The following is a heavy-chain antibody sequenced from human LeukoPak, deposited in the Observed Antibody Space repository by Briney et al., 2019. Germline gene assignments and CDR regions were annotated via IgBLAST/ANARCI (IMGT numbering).Heavy chain of an antibody. Sequence: SETLSLTCTVSGGSISSYYWSWIRQPPGKGLEWIGYIYYSGSTNYIPSLKSRVTISVDTSKNQFSLKLSSVTAADTAVYYCARDRGISSSWYNGFDPWGQGTLVTVSS. D-gene: IGHD6-13*01. J-gene: IGHJ5*02. CDR2: IYYSGST. V-gene: IGHV4-59*01. CDR3: ARDRGISSSWYNGFDP. CDR1: GGSISSYY.